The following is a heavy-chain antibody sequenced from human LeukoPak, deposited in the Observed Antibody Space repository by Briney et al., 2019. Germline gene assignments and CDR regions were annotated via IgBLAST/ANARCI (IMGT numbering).Heavy chain of an antibody. D-gene: IGHD6-19*01. Sequence: GGSLRLSCAASGFTLSSYSMHWVRQAPGKGLEWVALVSYDGGYRHYTDSMKGRFTISRDNSKNTLYLQMNSLRAEDTAVYYCARDGGTAVAGTFDFWGQGTLVTVSS. V-gene: IGHV3-30*04. CDR1: GFTLSSYS. CDR2: VSYDGGYR. J-gene: IGHJ4*02. CDR3: ARDGGTAVAGTFDF.